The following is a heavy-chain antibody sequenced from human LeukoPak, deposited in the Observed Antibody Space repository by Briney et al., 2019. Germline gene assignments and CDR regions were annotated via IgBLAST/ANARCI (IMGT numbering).Heavy chain of an antibody. V-gene: IGHV3-30*02. J-gene: IGHJ4*02. CDR1: GFTFDDYA. Sequence: GGSLRLSCAASGFTFDDYAMHWVRQAPGQGPEWVALIRYDGSNKYYADSVKGRFTISRDNSKNTLYLQMNSLRVEDTAMYYCAKAGTQQWLLFVGVYWGQGALVTVSS. CDR2: IRYDGSNK. CDR3: AKAGTQQWLLFVGVY. D-gene: IGHD6-19*01.